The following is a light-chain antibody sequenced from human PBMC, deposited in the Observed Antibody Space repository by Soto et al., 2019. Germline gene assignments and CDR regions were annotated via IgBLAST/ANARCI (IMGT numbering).Light chain of an antibody. CDR2: DAS. J-gene: IGKJ5*01. Sequence: EIVLTQSPGTLSLSPGERATLSCRASQTVSSNSLAWYQQKPGQAPTLLIYDASRRATGIPDRFTGSGSGTDFTLTISRLEPEDFAVYLCQQYGTSPPITFGQGTRLEIK. CDR1: QTVSSNS. V-gene: IGKV3-20*01. CDR3: QQYGTSPPIT.